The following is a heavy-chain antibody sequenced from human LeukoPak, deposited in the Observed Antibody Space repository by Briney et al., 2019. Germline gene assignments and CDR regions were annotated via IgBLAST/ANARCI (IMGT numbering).Heavy chain of an antibody. CDR2: IGTYNGNP. D-gene: IGHD3-16*01. J-gene: IGHJ3*01. Sequence: ASVKASCKASGYTFTSYAISWVRQAPGQGLEWMGWIGTYNGNPDYTQNLQGRVTMTTDTSTSTAYMELRSLKSDDTAVYYCAREDPGGAFDVWGRGTLVTVSS. CDR3: AREDPGGAFDV. V-gene: IGHV1-18*01. CDR1: GYTFTSYA.